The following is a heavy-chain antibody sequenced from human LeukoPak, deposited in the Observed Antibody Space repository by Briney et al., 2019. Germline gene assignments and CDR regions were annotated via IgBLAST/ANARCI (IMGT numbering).Heavy chain of an antibody. CDR3: APTGVPVDY. CDR1: GYTFTEYT. J-gene: IGHJ4*02. CDR2: IYPEDGET. D-gene: IGHD2-8*02. Sequence: ASVTVSCTASGYTFTEYTMQWIPQARGKGLRWMGRIYPEDGETIYAEKFQGRLTITEDTSKDTAYMELSGLTFDDTAVYFCAPTGVPVDYWGQGTLVTVSS. V-gene: IGHV1-69-2*01.